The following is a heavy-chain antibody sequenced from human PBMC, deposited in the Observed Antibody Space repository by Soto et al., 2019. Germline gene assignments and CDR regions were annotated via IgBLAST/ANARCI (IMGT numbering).Heavy chain of an antibody. CDR3: ARDSGAIAAAGYFDS. J-gene: IGHJ4*02. CDR1: GFTFSSYS. V-gene: IGHV3-21*01. Sequence: EVQLVEAGGGLVKPGGSLRLSCAASGFTFSSYSMNWVRQAPGKGLEWVSSISSSSSYIYYADSVKGRCTISRDNAKNSLYLQMNSLRAEDTAVYYCARDSGAIAAAGYFDSWGQGTLVTVSS. CDR2: ISSSSSYI. D-gene: IGHD6-13*01.